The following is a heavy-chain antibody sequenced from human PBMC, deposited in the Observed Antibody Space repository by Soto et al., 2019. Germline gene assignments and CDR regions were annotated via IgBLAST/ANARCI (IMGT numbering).Heavy chain of an antibody. CDR2: IYSGGTT. CDR1: GFTVNTHH. J-gene: IGHJ6*02. V-gene: IGHV3-53*02. CDR3: AREEYNSYGMDV. Sequence: EVQVVETGGGLIQPGGSLRLSCAASGFTVNTHHMSWVRQAPGEGLEWSSLIYSGGTTLYADSVKGRFIISRVQSENTVYLQMNNLRAEDTAVYYCAREEYNSYGMDVWGQGTTVTVSS. D-gene: IGHD1-1*01.